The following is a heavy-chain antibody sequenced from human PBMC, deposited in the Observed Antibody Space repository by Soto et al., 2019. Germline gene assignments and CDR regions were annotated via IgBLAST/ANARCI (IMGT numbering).Heavy chain of an antibody. V-gene: IGHV3-30*18. CDR1: GFTFSSYG. D-gene: IGHD6-19*01. CDR3: AKEVAVAGDLDY. J-gene: IGHJ4*01. Sequence: GGSLRLSCVASGFTFSSYGIHWVRQAPGKGLEXVGVXXXDXEXXXYXXXXKGRFTISRDNSKNTLYLQMDSLRPEDTAVYYCAKEVAVAGDLDYWGHGTLVTVSS. CDR2: XXXDXEXX.